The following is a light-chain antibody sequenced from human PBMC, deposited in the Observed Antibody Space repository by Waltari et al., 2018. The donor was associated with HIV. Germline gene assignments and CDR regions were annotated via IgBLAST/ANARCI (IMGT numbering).Light chain of an antibody. J-gene: IGLJ2*01. Sequence: QSVLTQPPSVSGAPGQRVTIACTGTRSNIGAGFDVHWYQQIPGNAPKLLIYDNNIRASGVPDRFSGSKSGTSASLAITGLQSEDEADYYCQSYDMSQSGSLVFGGGTKLTVL. CDR1: RSNIGAGFD. V-gene: IGLV1-40*01. CDR3: QSYDMSQSGSLV. CDR2: DNN.